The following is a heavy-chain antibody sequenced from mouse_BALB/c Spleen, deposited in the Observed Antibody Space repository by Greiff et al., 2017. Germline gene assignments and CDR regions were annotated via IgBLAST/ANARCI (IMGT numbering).Heavy chain of an antibody. CDR2: ISYSGST. CDR1: GDSITSGY. CDR3: ARYEGNYYGSSAYWYFDV. J-gene: IGHJ1*01. V-gene: IGHV3-8*02. D-gene: IGHD1-1*01. Sequence: DVKLVESGPSLVKPSQTLSLTCSVTGDSITSGYWNWIRKFPGNKLEYMGYISYSGSTYYNPSLKSRISITRDTSKNQYYLQLNSVTTEDTATYYCARYEGNYYGSSAYWYFDVWGAGTTVTVSS.